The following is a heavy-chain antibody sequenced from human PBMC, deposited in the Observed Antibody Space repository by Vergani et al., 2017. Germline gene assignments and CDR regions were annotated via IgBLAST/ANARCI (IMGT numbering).Heavy chain of an antibody. D-gene: IGHD6-13*01. CDR3: ARGAGVSVRFDY. V-gene: IGHV3-30-3*01. Sequence: QVQLVESGGGVVQPGRSLRLSCAASGFTFSSYAMHWVRQAPGKGLEWVAVISYDGSNKYYADSVKGRFTISRDNAKNSLYLQMNSLRAEDTAVYYCARGAGVSVRFDYWGQGTLVTVSS. J-gene: IGHJ4*02. CDR2: ISYDGSNK. CDR1: GFTFSSYA.